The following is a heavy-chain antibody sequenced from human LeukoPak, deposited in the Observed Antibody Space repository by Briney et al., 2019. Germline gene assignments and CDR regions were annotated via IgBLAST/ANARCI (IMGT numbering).Heavy chain of an antibody. CDR3: AKSGYNRFDY. CDR2: ISGRDGST. Sequence: GGSLRLSCAASGFSFSSYAMSWVRQAPGKGLEWVSNISGRDGSTYYADSVKGRFTISRDNSKNTLYLQMNSLRAEDTAVYYCAKSGYNRFDYWGQRTLVTVSS. V-gene: IGHV3-23*01. D-gene: IGHD5-24*01. CDR1: GFSFSSYA. J-gene: IGHJ4*02.